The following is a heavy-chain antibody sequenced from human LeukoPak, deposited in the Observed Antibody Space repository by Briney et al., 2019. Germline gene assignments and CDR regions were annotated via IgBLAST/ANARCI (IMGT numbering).Heavy chain of an antibody. CDR1: GYSITSGYY. J-gene: IGHJ6*03. CDR3: ARYASYYMDV. CDR2: INHSGST. V-gene: IGHV4-38-2*02. Sequence: SETLSLTCTVSGYSITSGYYWGWIRQPPGKGLEWIGEINHSGSTNYNPSLKSRVSISVDTSKNQFSLKLSSVTAADTAVYYCARYASYYMDVWGKGTTVTVSS. D-gene: IGHD2-2*01.